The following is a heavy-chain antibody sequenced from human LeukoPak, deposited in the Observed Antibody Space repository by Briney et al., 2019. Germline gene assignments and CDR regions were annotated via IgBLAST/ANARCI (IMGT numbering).Heavy chain of an antibody. V-gene: IGHV3-7*01. CDR2: IKQDGSEK. CDR3: ARYSISCHGRDFGWFDP. D-gene: IGHD2-2*01. Sequence: GALRLSCAASGFTFSRYWMTWVRQAPGKGLEWVANIKQDGSEKYYVDSVKGRFTISRDNAKNSLYLQMNSLRAEDTAVYYCARYSISCHGRDFGWFDPWGQGTLVTVSS. CDR1: GFTFSRYW. J-gene: IGHJ5*02.